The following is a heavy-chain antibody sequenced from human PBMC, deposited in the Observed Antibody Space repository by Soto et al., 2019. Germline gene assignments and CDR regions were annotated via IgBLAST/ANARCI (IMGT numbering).Heavy chain of an antibody. CDR2: ISGSGGST. Sequence: PGGSLRLSCSASCFTFSSYAMSWVRQAPGKGLEWVSAISGSGGSTYYADSVKGRFTISRDNSKNTLYLQMNSLRAEDTAVYYCAKAPWYSGSRNWFDPWGQGTLVTVSS. J-gene: IGHJ5*02. CDR1: CFTFSSYA. D-gene: IGHD1-26*01. V-gene: IGHV3-23*01. CDR3: AKAPWYSGSRNWFDP.